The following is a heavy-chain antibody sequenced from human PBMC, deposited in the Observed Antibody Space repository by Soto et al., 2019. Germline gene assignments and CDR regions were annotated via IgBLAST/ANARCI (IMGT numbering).Heavy chain of an antibody. V-gene: IGHV1-2*04. CDR2: INPNSGGT. CDR3: AREIVGATNWFDP. D-gene: IGHD1-26*01. CDR1: GYTFTGYY. Sequence: QVQLVQSGAEVKKPGASVKVSCKASGYTFTGYYMHWVRQAPGQGLEWMGWINPNSGGTNYAQKFKGWVTMTRDTSISTAYMELSRLRSDDTAVYYCAREIVGATNWFDPWGQGTLVTVSS. J-gene: IGHJ5*02.